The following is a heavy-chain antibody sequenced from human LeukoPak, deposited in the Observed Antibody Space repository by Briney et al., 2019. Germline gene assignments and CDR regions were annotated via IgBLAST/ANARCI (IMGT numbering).Heavy chain of an antibody. CDR2: IRYDGSNK. CDR1: GFTFSSYG. CDR3: AKGGYSNPKDERFFDY. D-gene: IGHD4-11*01. V-gene: IGHV3-30*02. J-gene: IGHJ4*02. Sequence: GGSLRLSCAASGFTFSSYGMHWVRQAPGKWLEWVAFIRYDGSNKYYADSVKGRFTISRDNSKNTLYLQMNSLRAKDTAVYYCAKGGYSNPKDERFFDYWGQGTLVTVSS.